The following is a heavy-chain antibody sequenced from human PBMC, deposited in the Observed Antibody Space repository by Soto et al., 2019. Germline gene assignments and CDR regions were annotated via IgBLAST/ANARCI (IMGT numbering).Heavy chain of an antibody. D-gene: IGHD6-13*01. V-gene: IGHV3-33*01. CDR1: GFTFSSYG. CDR3: TSIAAACTLY. J-gene: IGHJ4*02. Sequence: QVQLVESGGGVVQPGRSLRLSCAASGFTFSSYGMHWVRQAPGKGLEWVAVIWYDGSNKYYADSVKGRFTSSRDNSKNTLYLQMNSLRAEDTAVYYFTSIAAACTLYWGQGTLGTVSS. CDR2: IWYDGSNK.